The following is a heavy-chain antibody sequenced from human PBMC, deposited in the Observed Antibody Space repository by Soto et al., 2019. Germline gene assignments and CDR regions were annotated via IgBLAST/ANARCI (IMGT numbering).Heavy chain of an antibody. CDR3: ARGVQRLQNYYYGMDV. D-gene: IGHD6-25*01. CDR1: GGTFSSYA. Sequence: GASVKVSCKASGGTFSSYAISWVRQAPGQGLEWMGGIIPIFGTANYAQKFQGRVTITADESTSTAYMELSSLRSEDTAVYYCARGVQRLQNYYYGMDVWGQGTTVTVSS. CDR2: IIPIFGTA. J-gene: IGHJ6*02. V-gene: IGHV1-69*13.